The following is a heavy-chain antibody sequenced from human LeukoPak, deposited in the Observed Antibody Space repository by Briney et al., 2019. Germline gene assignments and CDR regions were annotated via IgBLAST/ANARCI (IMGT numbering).Heavy chain of an antibody. J-gene: IGHJ4*02. V-gene: IGHV3-23*01. CDR3: AKVRSKNYYDSSGYPLDY. CDR1: GFTFSSYA. CDR2: ISGSGGST. D-gene: IGHD3-22*01. Sequence: PGGSLRLSCAASGFTFSSYAMSWVRQAPGKGLEWVSAISGSGGSTYYADSVKGRFTISRDNSKNTLCLQMNSLRAEDTAVYYCAKVRSKNYYDSSGYPLDYWGQGTLVTVSS.